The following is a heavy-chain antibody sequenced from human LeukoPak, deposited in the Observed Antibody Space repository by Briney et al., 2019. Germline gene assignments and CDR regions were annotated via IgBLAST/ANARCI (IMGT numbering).Heavy chain of an antibody. CDR2: INHSGST. D-gene: IGHD3-10*01. CDR3: ARDWYYYGSGTSPFDY. Sequence: SETLSLTCAVYGGSFSGYYWSWIRQPPGKGLEWIGEINHSGSTNYNPSLKSRVTISVDMSKNQFSLQLNSVTAADTAVYYCARDWYYYGSGTSPFDYWGQGTLVTVSS. J-gene: IGHJ4*02. CDR1: GGSFSGYY. V-gene: IGHV4-34*01.